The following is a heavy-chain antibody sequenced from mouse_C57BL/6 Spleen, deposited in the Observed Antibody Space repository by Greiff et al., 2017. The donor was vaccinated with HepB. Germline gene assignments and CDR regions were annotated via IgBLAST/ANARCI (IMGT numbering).Heavy chain of an antibody. CDR2: IYPGNSDT. D-gene: IGHD1-1*01. Sequence: VQLQQSGTVLARPGASVKMSCKTSGYTFTSYWMHWVKQRPGQGLEWIGAIYPGNSDTSYNQKFKGKAKLTAVTSASPAYMELSILTNEASAVYYCTRGDGSGGFAYWGQGTLVTVSA. V-gene: IGHV1-5*01. J-gene: IGHJ3*01. CDR3: TRGDGSGGFAY. CDR1: GYTFTSYW.